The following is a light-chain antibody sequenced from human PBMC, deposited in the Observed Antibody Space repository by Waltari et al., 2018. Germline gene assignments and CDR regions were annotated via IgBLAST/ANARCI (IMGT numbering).Light chain of an antibody. CDR1: QTINTF. CDR2: AAS. Sequence: DIQMTQSPSSLSASVGDRVTITCRASQTINTFLNWYQEKPGKAPKLLIYAASSLQTGVPARFSGSGSGTEFTLTISSLLPEDFATYYCQQSYSIVWTFGQGTKVEIK. J-gene: IGKJ1*01. V-gene: IGKV1-39*01. CDR3: QQSYSIVWT.